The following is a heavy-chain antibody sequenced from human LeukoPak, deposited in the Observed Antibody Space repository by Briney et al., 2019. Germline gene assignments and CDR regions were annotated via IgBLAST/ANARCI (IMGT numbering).Heavy chain of an antibody. Sequence: ASVKVSCKASGYAFTGYYIHWVRQAPGQGLEWMGWVNPNSGGTNYAQKFQGRVTMTRDTSISTAYMELSRLRSDDTAVYYCVLLWFGELLNYMDVWGKGTTVTISS. D-gene: IGHD3-10*01. V-gene: IGHV1-2*02. CDR1: GYAFTGYY. CDR3: VLLWFGELLNYMDV. CDR2: VNPNSGGT. J-gene: IGHJ6*03.